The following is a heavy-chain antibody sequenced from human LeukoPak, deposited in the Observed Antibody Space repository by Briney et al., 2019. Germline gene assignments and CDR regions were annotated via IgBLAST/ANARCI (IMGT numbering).Heavy chain of an antibody. CDR3: ARDRDFLTAEFDY. J-gene: IGHJ4*02. CDR2: ISAYNGNT. CDR1: GYTFTSYG. D-gene: IGHD3-3*01. Sequence: GASVKVSCKASGYTFTSYGISCVRQAPGQGLEWMGWISAYNGNTNYAQKLQGRVTMTTDTSTSTAYMELTSLKSDDTAVYYCARDRDFLTAEFDYWGQGTLVTVSS. V-gene: IGHV1-18*01.